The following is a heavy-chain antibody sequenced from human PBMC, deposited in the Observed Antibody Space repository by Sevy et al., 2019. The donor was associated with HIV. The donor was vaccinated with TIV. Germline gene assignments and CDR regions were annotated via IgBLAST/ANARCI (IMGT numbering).Heavy chain of an antibody. Sequence: GGSLRLSCAVSGFTFRSYWMSWVRQAPGKGLEWVANIKQDGSEKYYVDSVKGRFTISRDNAKNSLYLQMNSLRAEDTAVYYCARVNLDLRFLEWLHSGWFDPWGQGTLVTVSS. D-gene: IGHD3-3*01. J-gene: IGHJ5*02. CDR1: GFTFRSYW. CDR3: ARVNLDLRFLEWLHSGWFDP. V-gene: IGHV3-7*03. CDR2: IKQDGSEK.